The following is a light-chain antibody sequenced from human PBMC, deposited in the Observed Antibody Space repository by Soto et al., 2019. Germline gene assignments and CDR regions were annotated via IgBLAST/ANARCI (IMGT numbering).Light chain of an antibody. CDR2: EVS. V-gene: IGLV2-8*01. J-gene: IGLJ2*01. CDR3: SSYAGSNKFRV. Sequence: QSALTQPPSASGSPGQSVTISCTGTSSDVGDYKYVSWYQQQPGKAPKLIIYEVSERPSGVPDRFSGSKSGNTASLTVSGLRAEDEADYYCSSYAGSNKFRVFGGGTKLTVL. CDR1: SSDVGDYKY.